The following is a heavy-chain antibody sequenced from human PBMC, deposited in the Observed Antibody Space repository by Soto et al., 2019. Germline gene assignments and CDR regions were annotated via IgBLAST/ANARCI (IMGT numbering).Heavy chain of an antibody. CDR2: ISAYNGNT. D-gene: IGHD2-2*01. J-gene: IGHJ5*02. Sequence: QVQMVQSGAEVKKPGASVKVSCKASGYSFTNYGIGWVRQAPGQGLEWMGWISAYNGNTKYAQKFQGRVTMTTDTSTSTGYRELRSLRSDDTAVYYCAGTGGVPAAIEAWFDPWGQGTLVTVSS. CDR3: AGTGGVPAAIEAWFDP. V-gene: IGHV1-18*01. CDR1: GYSFTNYG.